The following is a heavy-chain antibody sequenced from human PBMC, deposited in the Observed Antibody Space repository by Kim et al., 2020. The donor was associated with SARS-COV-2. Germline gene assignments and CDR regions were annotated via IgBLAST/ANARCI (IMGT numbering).Heavy chain of an antibody. CDR3: ARDVRTRGGGIYYYYGMDV. V-gene: IGHV3-53*01. CDR2: IYSGGST. D-gene: IGHD2-15*01. J-gene: IGHJ6*02. CDR1: GFTVSRNY. Sequence: GGSLRLSCAASGFTVSRNYMSWVRQAPGKGLEWVSLIYSGGSTYYADSVKGRFTISRDNSKNTPYLQMNSLRAEDTAVYYCARDVRTRGGGIYYYYGMDVGGQGTTDTVS.